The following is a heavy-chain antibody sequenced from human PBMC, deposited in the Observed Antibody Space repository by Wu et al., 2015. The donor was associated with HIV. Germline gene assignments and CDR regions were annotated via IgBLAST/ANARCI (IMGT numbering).Heavy chain of an antibody. CDR2: INPNSGGT. CDR3: ARDQNYYDSSGYSMQYGMDV. J-gene: IGHJ6*02. V-gene: IGHV1-2*02. CDR1: GYTFTGYY. Sequence: QVQLVQSGAEVKKPGASVKVSCKASGYTFTGYYMHWVRQAPGQGPEWMGWINPNSGGTNYAQKFQGRVTMTRDTSISTAYMELSRLRSDDTAVYYCARDQNYYDSSGYSMQYGMDVWGQGTTVTVSS. D-gene: IGHD3-22*01.